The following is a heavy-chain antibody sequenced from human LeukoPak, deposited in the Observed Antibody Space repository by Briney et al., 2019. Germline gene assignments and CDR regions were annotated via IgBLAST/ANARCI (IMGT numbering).Heavy chain of an antibody. CDR1: GFTFRSYW. D-gene: IGHD1-26*01. V-gene: IGHV3-7*02. Sequence: GGSLRLSCAASGFTFRSYWMSWVRRAPGKGLEWVANIKQGGREKYYVDSVKGRFAISRDNAKNTLYLQMNSLRAEDTAVYYCASGSLVPDYWGQGTLVTVSS. J-gene: IGHJ4*02. CDR2: IKQGGREK. CDR3: ASGSLVPDY.